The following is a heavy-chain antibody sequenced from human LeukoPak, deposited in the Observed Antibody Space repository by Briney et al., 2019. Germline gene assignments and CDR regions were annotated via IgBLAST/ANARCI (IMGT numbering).Heavy chain of an antibody. J-gene: IGHJ4*02. Sequence: AGGSLRLSCAASGFTFSSYAMSWVRQAPGKGLEWVAAISGSGGSTYYADSVKGRFTISRDNSKNTLYLQMNSLRAEDTAVYYCARARYFSGYSYDYWGRGTLVAVSS. CDR2: ISGSGGST. D-gene: IGHD5-18*01. V-gene: IGHV3-23*01. CDR1: GFTFSSYA. CDR3: ARARYFSGYSYDY.